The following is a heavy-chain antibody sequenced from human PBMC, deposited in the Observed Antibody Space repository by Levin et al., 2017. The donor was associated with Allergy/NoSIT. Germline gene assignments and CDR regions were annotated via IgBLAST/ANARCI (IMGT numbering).Heavy chain of an antibody. CDR2: IRSKAYGGTT. J-gene: IGHJ4*02. Sequence: SCTASGFTFGDYAMSWVRQAPGKGLEWVGFIRSKAYGGTTEYAASVKGRFTISRDDSKSIAYLQMNSLKTEDTAVYYCTRVREGYNVFDYWGQGTLVTVSS. V-gene: IGHV3-49*04. CDR1: GFTFGDYA. D-gene: IGHD5-24*01. CDR3: TRVREGYNVFDY.